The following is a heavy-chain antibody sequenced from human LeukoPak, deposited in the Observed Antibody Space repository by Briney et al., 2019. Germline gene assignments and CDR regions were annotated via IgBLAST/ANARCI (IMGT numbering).Heavy chain of an antibody. V-gene: IGHV4-59*01. Sequence: SETLSLTCAVYGGSFSGYYWSWIRQPPGKGLEWIGYIYYSGSTNYNPSLKSRVTISVDTSKNQFSLKLSSVTAADTAVYYCARTVAVAGTSAFDIWGQGTMVTVSS. D-gene: IGHD6-19*01. CDR2: IYYSGST. J-gene: IGHJ3*02. CDR3: ARTVAVAGTSAFDI. CDR1: GGSFSGYY.